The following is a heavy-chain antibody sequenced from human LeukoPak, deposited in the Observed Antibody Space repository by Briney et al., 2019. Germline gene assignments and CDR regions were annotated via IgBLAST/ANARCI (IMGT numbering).Heavy chain of an antibody. V-gene: IGHV3-74*01. CDR1: GFRFSTYW. CDR3: VRGAYYFYGMDV. J-gene: IGHJ6*02. CDR2: INGDGSVT. Sequence: GGSLRLSCAASGFRFSTYWMHWVRQAPGKGLVWVAHINGDGSVTSYADAMKGRFTISRDNAKNTLYLHITGLRADDTAVFYCVRGAYYFYGMDVWGQGTTVIASS. D-gene: IGHD3-16*01.